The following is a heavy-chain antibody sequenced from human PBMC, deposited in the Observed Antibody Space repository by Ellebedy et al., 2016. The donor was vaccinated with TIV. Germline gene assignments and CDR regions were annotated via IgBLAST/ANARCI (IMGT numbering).Heavy chain of an antibody. CDR1: GFTFSTFG. J-gene: IGHJ4*02. Sequence: GESLKISCAASGFTFSTFGMHWVRQAPGKGLEWVAVISYDGSNKYYADSVKGRLTISRDNSKNTLYLQMNSLRAEDTCVYYCARDRGRVGYAFPYWGQGTLVTVSS. D-gene: IGHD3-10*01. CDR3: ARDRGRVGYAFPY. V-gene: IGHV3-30*03. CDR2: ISYDGSNK.